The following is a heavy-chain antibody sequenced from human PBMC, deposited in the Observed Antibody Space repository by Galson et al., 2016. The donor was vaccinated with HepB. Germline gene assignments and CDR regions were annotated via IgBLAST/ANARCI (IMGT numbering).Heavy chain of an antibody. D-gene: IGHD6-19*01. Sequence: SVKVSCKASGYIFTSYYIHWVRQAPRQRLEWMGWIHAGNGNTRYSQKFQGRVTITRDSSATTAYMEVSSLTSEDSAIYYCAKGAGGWYDYWGQGTLVTVSS. CDR2: IHAGNGNT. CDR3: AKGAGGWYDY. J-gene: IGHJ4*02. CDR1: GYIFTSYY. V-gene: IGHV1-3*01.